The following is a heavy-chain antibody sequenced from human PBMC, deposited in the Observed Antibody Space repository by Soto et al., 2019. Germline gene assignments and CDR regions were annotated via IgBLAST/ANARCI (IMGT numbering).Heavy chain of an antibody. CDR3: ARGAVDNSGYDYYYYGMDV. D-gene: IGHD5-12*01. J-gene: IGHJ6*02. V-gene: IGHV1-69*01. CDR1: GGTFSSYA. Sequence: QVQLVQSGAEVKKPGSSVKVSCKASGGTFSSYAISWVRQAPGQGLEWMGGIIPIFGTANYAQKFQGRVTIPADESTSTAYMELSSLRSEDTAVYYCARGAVDNSGYDYYYYGMDVWGQGTTVTVSS. CDR2: IIPIFGTA.